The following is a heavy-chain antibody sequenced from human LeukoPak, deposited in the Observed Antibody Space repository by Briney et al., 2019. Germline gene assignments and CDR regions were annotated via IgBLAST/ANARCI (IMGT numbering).Heavy chain of an antibody. J-gene: IGHJ4*02. CDR1: GFTFTTFG. CDR3: ARINNFDDF. CDR2: ISPDGNID. D-gene: IGHD1-1*01. Sequence: PGRSLRLSCAASGFTFTTFGIHWVRQAPGKGLEWVAAISPDGNIDYYSDSVKGRFSISRDDSKNMIYLQMNSLRGEDLAVYFCARINNFDDFWGQGTLVTVSS. V-gene: IGHV3-30*03.